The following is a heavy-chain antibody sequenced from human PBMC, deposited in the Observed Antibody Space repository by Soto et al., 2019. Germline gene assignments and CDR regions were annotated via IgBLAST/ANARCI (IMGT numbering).Heavy chain of an antibody. V-gene: IGHV3-23*01. J-gene: IGHJ6*02. CDR2: ISGSGGST. CDR1: GFTFRSYA. CDR3: AKGSGLEPNYYGMDV. Sequence: GGSLRLSCAASGFTFRSYAMSWVRQAPGKGLEWVSGISGSGGSTYYADSVKGRFTISRDDSKNTLYLQMNSLRVEDTAVYYCAKGSGLEPNYYGMDVWGQGTTVTVSS. D-gene: IGHD1-1*01.